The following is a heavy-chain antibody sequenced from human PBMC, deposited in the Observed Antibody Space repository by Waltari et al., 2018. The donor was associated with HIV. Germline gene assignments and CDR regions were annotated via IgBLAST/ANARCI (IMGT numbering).Heavy chain of an antibody. V-gene: IGHV3-21*01. CDR1: GFTFSSYA. Sequence: EVLLVESGGGLVKGGGSLRLSCAASGFTFSSYAMNWVRQAPGKGLEGASAITVSGSTYYADSVKGRFSISRDNAKNSLYLQMDSLRAEDTALFYCARGPYNAGWFPLEYWGQGTLVTVSS. CDR2: ITVSGST. J-gene: IGHJ4*02. D-gene: IGHD6-19*01. CDR3: ARGPYNAGWFPLEY.